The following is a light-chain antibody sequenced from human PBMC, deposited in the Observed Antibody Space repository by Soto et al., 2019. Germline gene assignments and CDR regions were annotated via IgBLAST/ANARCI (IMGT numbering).Light chain of an antibody. J-gene: IGKJ3*01. CDR1: QGVGGW. Sequence: IQMTQSPSSLSASVGDRVTMXXRASQGVGGWLAWYQQKPGKVPKLXIYATSSLHGGVPSRFSGSGSGTDFTLSISSLQPEDFATYYCQQTHSLPLSFGPGTKVD. CDR3: QQTHSLPLS. CDR2: ATS. V-gene: IGKV1-12*01.